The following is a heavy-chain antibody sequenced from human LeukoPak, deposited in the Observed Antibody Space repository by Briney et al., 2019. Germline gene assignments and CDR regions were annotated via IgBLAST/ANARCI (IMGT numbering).Heavy chain of an antibody. Sequence: SETLSLTCAVYGGSLSDYYWSWIRQSPGKGLEWIGYIYYSGSTNYNPSLKSRVTISVDTSKNQFSLELNSVTAADTAVYYCARVTGYMIEDYFDYWGQGILVTVSS. CDR2: IYYSGST. J-gene: IGHJ4*02. V-gene: IGHV4-59*01. CDR1: GGSLSDYY. D-gene: IGHD3-9*01. CDR3: ARVTGYMIEDYFDY.